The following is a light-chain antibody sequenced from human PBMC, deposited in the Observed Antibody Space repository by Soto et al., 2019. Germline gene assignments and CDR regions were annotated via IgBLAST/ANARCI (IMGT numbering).Light chain of an antibody. Sequence: QPVLTQPPSASGTPGQRVTISCSGSSSNIGSNTVNWYQQLPGTAPKLLIYTNNQRPSGVTDRFSGSKSGTSASLAISGLQSEDEADSYCDVWYDGLNGNVFGGGPSSPS. CDR3: DVWYDGLNGNV. CDR1: SSNIGSNT. J-gene: IGLJ2*01. CDR2: TNN. V-gene: IGLV1-44*01.